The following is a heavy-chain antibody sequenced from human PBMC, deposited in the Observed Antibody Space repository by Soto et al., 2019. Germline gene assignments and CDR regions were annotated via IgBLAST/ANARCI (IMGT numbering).Heavy chain of an antibody. D-gene: IGHD5-12*01. CDR2: INHSGST. CDR3: ARGPIYGMDV. Sequence: SETLSLTXAVYGGSFSGYYWSWIRQPPGKGLEWIGEINHSGSTNYNPSLKSRVTISVDTSKNQFSLKLSSVTAADTAVYYCARGPIYGMDVWGQGTTVTVSS. CDR1: GGSFSGYY. V-gene: IGHV4-34*01. J-gene: IGHJ6*02.